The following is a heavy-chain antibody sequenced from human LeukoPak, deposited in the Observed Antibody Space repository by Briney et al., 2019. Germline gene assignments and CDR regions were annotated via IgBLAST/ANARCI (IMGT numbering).Heavy chain of an antibody. CDR2: IHYNVTT. CDR1: GGPIIYYH. Sequence: SETLSLTCTVFGGPIIYYHWTWIRQPPGKGLEWIGHIHYNVTTSHNPPLKSRVTLSVDTSKKQFSLRLSSVTAADTAVYYCARLGTGYDSSGYSIGWFDPWGQGTLVPVSS. D-gene: IGHD3-22*01. V-gene: IGHV4-59*08. CDR3: ARLGTGYDSSGYSIGWFDP. J-gene: IGHJ5*02.